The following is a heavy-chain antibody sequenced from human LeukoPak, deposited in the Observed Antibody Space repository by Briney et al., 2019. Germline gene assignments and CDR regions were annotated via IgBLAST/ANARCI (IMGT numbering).Heavy chain of an antibody. CDR2: IKQDGSEK. CDR3: ARGGFDI. J-gene: IGHJ3*02. V-gene: IGHV3-7*01. Sequence: PGGSLRLSCVASGFTFSSSAMSWVRQAPGKGLEWVANIKQDGSEKYYVDSVKGRFTISRDNAKNSLYLQMNSLRAEDTAVYFCARGGFDIWGQGTMVTVSS. CDR1: GFTFSSSA. D-gene: IGHD3-10*01.